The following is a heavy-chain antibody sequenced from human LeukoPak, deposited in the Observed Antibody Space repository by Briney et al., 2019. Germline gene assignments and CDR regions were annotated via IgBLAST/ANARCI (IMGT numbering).Heavy chain of an antibody. CDR2: IGPGGDNK. J-gene: IGHJ3*02. Sequence: GGSLRLSCAASGFTFSSYSMNWVRQAPGKGLQWVSGIGPGGDNKYYADSLEGRFTISRDNSKNTVYLQMNSLRAEDTALYYCAQDISWFAFDIWGQGTMVTVSS. D-gene: IGHD3-10*01. V-gene: IGHV3-23*01. CDR3: AQDISWFAFDI. CDR1: GFTFSSYS.